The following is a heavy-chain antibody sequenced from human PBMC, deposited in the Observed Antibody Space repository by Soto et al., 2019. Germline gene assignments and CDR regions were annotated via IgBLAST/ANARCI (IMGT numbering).Heavy chain of an antibody. CDR3: ARGRYCLTGRCFPNWFDS. CDR1: GDSISSVEYF. D-gene: IGHD2-15*01. V-gene: IGHV4-30-4*01. J-gene: IGHJ5*01. CDR2: IYKSATT. Sequence: PSETLSLTCSVSGDSISSVEYFWAWIRQPPGQALEYIGYIYKSATTYYHPSFESRVAIALDTSKSQFSLNVTSVTAADTAVYFCARGRYCLTGRCFPNWFDSWGQGTLVTVSS.